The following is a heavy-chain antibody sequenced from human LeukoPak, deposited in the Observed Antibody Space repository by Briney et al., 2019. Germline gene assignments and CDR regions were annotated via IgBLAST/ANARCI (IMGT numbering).Heavy chain of an antibody. Sequence: GGSLRLSCAASGFTFSSYSMNWVRQAPGKGLEWVSYISSSSSTIYYADSVKGRFTISRDNAKNSLYLQMNSLRDEDTAVYYCARAHTYYYDSSGYYPLDYWGQGTLVTVSS. CDR2: ISSSSSTI. J-gene: IGHJ4*02. CDR1: GFTFSSYS. CDR3: ARAHTYYYDSSGYYPLDY. V-gene: IGHV3-48*02. D-gene: IGHD3-22*01.